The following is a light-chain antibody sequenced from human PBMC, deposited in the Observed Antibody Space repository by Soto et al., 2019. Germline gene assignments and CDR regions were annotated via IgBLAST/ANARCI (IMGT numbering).Light chain of an antibody. Sequence: EVVLTQSPATLSLSPGESATLSCRASQSVDIYLAWYQQKPGQAPRLLIYDAYSRATGIPARFSGSGSGTDFTLTISSLEPEDFAVYYCQQRRIWPPLTFGGGTKVEIK. CDR3: QQRRIWPPLT. V-gene: IGKV3-11*01. CDR1: QSVDIY. J-gene: IGKJ4*01. CDR2: DAY.